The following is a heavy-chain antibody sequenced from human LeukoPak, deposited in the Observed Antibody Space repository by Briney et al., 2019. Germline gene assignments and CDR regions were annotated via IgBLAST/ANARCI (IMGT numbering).Heavy chain of an antibody. Sequence: PSETLSLTCAVSGGSISSSNWWSWVRQPPGKGLEWIGEIYHGGSTNFNPSLKSRVTMSEDKSKNQFSLNLSSVTAADTAVYYCARGEDHGSGTVHFDYWGQGTLVTVSS. V-gene: IGHV4-4*02. CDR3: ARGEDHGSGTVHFDY. CDR2: IYHGGST. J-gene: IGHJ4*02. CDR1: GGSISSSNW. D-gene: IGHD3-10*01.